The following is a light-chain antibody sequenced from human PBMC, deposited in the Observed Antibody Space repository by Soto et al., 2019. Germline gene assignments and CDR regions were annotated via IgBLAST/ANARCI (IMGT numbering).Light chain of an antibody. J-gene: IGLJ3*02. V-gene: IGLV2-14*01. CDR2: DVS. CDR3: SSYTSTWK. CDR1: SSDVGGYNY. Sequence: QSALTQPASVSGSPGQSITISCTGTSSDVGGYNYVSWYQQHPGKAPKLMIYDVSNRPSGVSNRFSGSKSGNTASLTISGLQAEDEADYYCSSYTSTWKFGGGTQLTVL.